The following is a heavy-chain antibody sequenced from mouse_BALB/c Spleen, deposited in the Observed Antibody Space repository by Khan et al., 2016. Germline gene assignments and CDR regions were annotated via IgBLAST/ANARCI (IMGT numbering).Heavy chain of an antibody. CDR2: ITSGGSYT. CDR1: GFTFSSYT. J-gene: IGHJ3*01. V-gene: IGHV5-6-4*01. D-gene: IGHD2-4*01. Sequence: EVELVESGGGLVKPGGSLKLSCAASGFTFSSYTMSWVRQTPEKRLEWVATITSGGSYTYYSASKKGRFTISRDNAKNTLYLQMSSLRSEDTAMYYCTRDRGITAWFAYWGQGTLVTVSA. CDR3: TRDRGITAWFAY.